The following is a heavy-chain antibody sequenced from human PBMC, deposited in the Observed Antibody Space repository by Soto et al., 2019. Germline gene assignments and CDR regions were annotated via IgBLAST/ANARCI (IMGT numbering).Heavy chain of an antibody. CDR1: GFPFTSYA. CDR2: ISGRGGSA. V-gene: IGHV3-23*01. J-gene: IGHJ4*02. Sequence: EVQLLESGGGLVKPGGSLSLSCAAPGFPFTSYAMTWARRGPGKGLEWVPAISGRGGSAYSADSVKGRFTISRDNSKNTLHLQMNSLRAEDTAVYYCAKDFTHPFDYWGQGTLVTVSS. CDR3: AKDFTHPFDY.